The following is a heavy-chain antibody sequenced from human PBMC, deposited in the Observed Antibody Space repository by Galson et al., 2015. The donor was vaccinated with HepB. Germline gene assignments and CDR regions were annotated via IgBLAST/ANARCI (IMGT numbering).Heavy chain of an antibody. CDR3: ARGSTYYEFWSGYPPYYMDV. D-gene: IGHD3-3*01. V-gene: IGHV4-59*01. J-gene: IGHJ6*03. Sequence: ETLSLTCTVSGGSISSYYWSWIRQPPGKGLEWIGSIYYTGSTNYSPSLKSRVTISVDTSKNQFSLRLTSVTAADTAVYYCARGSTYYEFWSGYPPYYMDVWGKGTTVTVSS. CDR1: GGSISSYY. CDR2: IYYTGST.